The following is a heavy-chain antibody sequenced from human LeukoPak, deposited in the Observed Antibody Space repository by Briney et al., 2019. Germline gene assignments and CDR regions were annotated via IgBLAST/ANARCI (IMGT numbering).Heavy chain of an antibody. V-gene: IGHV3-30*02. CDR2: LRYDGSNK. D-gene: IGHD1-1*01. J-gene: IGHJ4*02. CDR3: AKDGESGIQYTQGYFDY. CDR1: GFTFSSYA. Sequence: GGSLRLSCAASGFTFSSYALHSVRQTPGKGLEWVPFLRYDGSNKIYADSVKGRFTISRDNSYNTVYQQMTGLRAEDTAVYYCAKDGESGIQYTQGYFDYWGQGTLVSVS.